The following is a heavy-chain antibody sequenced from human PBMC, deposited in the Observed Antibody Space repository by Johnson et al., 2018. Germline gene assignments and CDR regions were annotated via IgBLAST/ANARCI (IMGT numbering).Heavy chain of an antibody. CDR1: GYSFTSYW. V-gene: IGHV5-51*01. Sequence: VQLVQSGAELKKPGESLKISCKGSGYSFTSYWIGWVRQMPGKGLEWMGIIHPGDSDTRYRPSFQGQVTISADKSSSTAYLQGSSLKASDTAMYYCPSPLRDGYNFAAFDMWGQGTMVTVSS. CDR3: PSPLRDGYNFAAFDM. J-gene: IGHJ3*02. D-gene: IGHD5-24*01. CDR2: IHPGDSDT.